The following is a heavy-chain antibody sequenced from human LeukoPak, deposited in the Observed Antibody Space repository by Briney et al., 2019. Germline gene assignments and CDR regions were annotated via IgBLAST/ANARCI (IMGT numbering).Heavy chain of an antibody. Sequence: PGGSLRLSCTVFGFTVSSNSMSWVRQAPGKGLEWVSFIYSGTIHYSDSVKGRFTISRDNSKNTLYLQMNSLRAEDTAVYYCARRAGAYSHPYDYWGQGTLVTVSS. J-gene: IGHJ4*02. CDR1: GFTVSSNS. CDR2: IYSGTI. D-gene: IGHD4/OR15-4a*01. V-gene: IGHV3-53*01. CDR3: ARRAGAYSHPYDY.